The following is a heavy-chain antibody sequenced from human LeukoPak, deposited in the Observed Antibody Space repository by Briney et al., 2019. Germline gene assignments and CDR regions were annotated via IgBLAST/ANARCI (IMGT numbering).Heavy chain of an antibody. V-gene: IGHV4-39*07. Sequence: SETLSLTCTVSGGSISSSSYYWGWIRQPPGKGLEWIGEINHSGSTNYNPSLKSRVTISVDTSKNQFSLKLSSVTAADTAVYYCARDNIGYHRGVLDAFDIWGQGTMVTVSS. CDR1: GGSISSSSYY. D-gene: IGHD2/OR15-2a*01. J-gene: IGHJ3*02. CDR3: ARDNIGYHRGVLDAFDI. CDR2: INHSGST.